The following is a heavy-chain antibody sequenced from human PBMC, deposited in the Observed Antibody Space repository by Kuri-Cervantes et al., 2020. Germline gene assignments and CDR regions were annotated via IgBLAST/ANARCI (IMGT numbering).Heavy chain of an antibody. V-gene: IGHV3-30*18. D-gene: IGHD5-12*01. CDR1: GLTFSSYG. Sequence: GESLKISCAASGLTFSSYGMHWVRQAPGKGLEWVAVISYDGSNKYYADSVKGRFTISRDNSKDTLYLQMNSLRAEDTAVYYCAKDIVDIVATALDYWGQGTLVTVSS. J-gene: IGHJ4*02. CDR2: ISYDGSNK. CDR3: AKDIVDIVATALDY.